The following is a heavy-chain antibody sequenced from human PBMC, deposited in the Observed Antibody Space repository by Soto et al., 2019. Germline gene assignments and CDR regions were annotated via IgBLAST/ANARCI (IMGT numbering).Heavy chain of an antibody. Sequence: EVQVWESGGGLVQPGGSLRLSCESAGFTLNSYAMSWVRQAPGKGLEWVSAISASGVSTYYADSVKGRFTISRDDSKNTLYLQTSRLSAEDTAVYYCATGSYGSENYYTRAKGNWFAPWGQGTLVTVSS. J-gene: IGHJ5*02. V-gene: IGHV3-23*01. CDR2: ISASGVST. D-gene: IGHD3-10*01. CDR3: ATGSYGSENYYTRAKGNWFAP. CDR1: GFTLNSYA.